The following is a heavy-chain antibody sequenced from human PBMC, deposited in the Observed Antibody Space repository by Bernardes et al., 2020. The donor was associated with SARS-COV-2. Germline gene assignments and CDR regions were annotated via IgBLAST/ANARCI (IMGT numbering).Heavy chain of an antibody. V-gene: IGHV3-30*18. Sequence: GGSLRLSCAASGFTFSSYGMHWVRQAPGKGLEWVAVISYDESNKYYADSVKGRFTISRDNSKNTLYLQMNSLRAEDTAVYYCAKEQGAGNYYYYYAMDVWGQGTTVTVSS. CDR1: GFTFSSYG. CDR2: ISYDESNK. CDR3: AKEQGAGNYYYYYAMDV. D-gene: IGHD6-19*01. J-gene: IGHJ6*02.